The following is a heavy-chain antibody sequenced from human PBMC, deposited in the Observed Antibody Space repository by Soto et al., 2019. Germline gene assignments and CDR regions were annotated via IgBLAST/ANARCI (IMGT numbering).Heavy chain of an antibody. J-gene: IGHJ5*02. CDR2: IYPGDSDT. D-gene: IGHD6-19*01. CDR3: ARPFDTSGWYDH. V-gene: IGHV5-51*01. Sequence: GESLKISCKGSGYSFTSYWIAWVRQMPGKGLECMGIIYPGDSDTRYSPSFEGQVTISADKSINTAYLQWSSLKASDSAMYYCARPFDTSGWYDHWGQGTLVTVSS. CDR1: GYSFTSYW.